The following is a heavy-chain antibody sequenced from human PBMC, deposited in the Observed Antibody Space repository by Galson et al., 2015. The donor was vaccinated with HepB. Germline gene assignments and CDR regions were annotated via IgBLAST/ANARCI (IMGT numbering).Heavy chain of an antibody. CDR1: GFTFSNYP. V-gene: IGHV3-48*01. J-gene: IGHJ4*02. Sequence: SLRLSCAASGFTFSNYPMNWVRQAPGKGLEWVSYIGSSSSTIYYADSVKGRFTISRDNAKNSLYLQMNSLRAEDTAVYYCAREPNYDISSYYFDNWGQGTLVTVSS. D-gene: IGHD3-22*01. CDR2: IGSSSSTI. CDR3: AREPNYDISSYYFDN.